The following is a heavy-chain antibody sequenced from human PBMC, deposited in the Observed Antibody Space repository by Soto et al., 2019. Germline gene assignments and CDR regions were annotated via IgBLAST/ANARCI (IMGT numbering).Heavy chain of an antibody. CDR2: IYYSGST. CDR1: GGSISSGGYY. Sequence: SETLSLTCTVSGGSISSGGYYWSWIRQHPGKGLEWIGYIYYSGSTYYNPSLKSRVTISVDTSKNQFSLKLSSVTAADTAVYYCARDVDSYGPYYFDYWGQGTLVTVSS. D-gene: IGHD5-18*01. V-gene: IGHV4-31*03. J-gene: IGHJ4*02. CDR3: ARDVDSYGPYYFDY.